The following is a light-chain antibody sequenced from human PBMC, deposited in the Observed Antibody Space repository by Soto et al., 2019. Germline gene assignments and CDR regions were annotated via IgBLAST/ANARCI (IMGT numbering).Light chain of an antibody. CDR1: SSDVGGYSY. Sequence: QSALTQPASVSGSPGQSITISCTGSSSDVGGYSYVSWYQHHPGKAPKLMIYDVDVRPSGVSDRFSGSKSGNTASLTISGLQAEDEADYYCNSYTSSGTYFVFGGGTKLTVL. CDR2: DVD. CDR3: NSYTSSGTYFV. V-gene: IGLV2-14*03. J-gene: IGLJ2*01.